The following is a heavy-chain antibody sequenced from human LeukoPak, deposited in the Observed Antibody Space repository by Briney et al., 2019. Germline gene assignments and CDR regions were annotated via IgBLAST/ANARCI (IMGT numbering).Heavy chain of an antibody. CDR3: AKDRGSSSWYAAYDY. CDR1: GFTFDDYA. Sequence: GGSLRLSCAASGFTFDDYAMHWVRQAPGKGLEWVSGISWNSGSIGYADSVKGRFTISRDNAKNSLYLQMNSLRAEDTAVYYCAKDRGSSSWYAAYDYWGQGTLVTVSS. CDR2: ISWNSGSI. J-gene: IGHJ4*02. V-gene: IGHV3-9*01. D-gene: IGHD6-13*01.